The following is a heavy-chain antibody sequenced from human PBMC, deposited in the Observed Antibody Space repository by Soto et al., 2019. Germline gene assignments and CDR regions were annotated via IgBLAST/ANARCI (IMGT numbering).Heavy chain of an antibody. D-gene: IGHD3-9*01. CDR3: ASSSFAGNIFYYGMDV. Sequence: QVQLVQSGADVKQSGASVRVSCKASGQSLTSYAMHWVRQAPGQRLEWMGWINGGNGNTRYSPKFQDRGTITRDTAASTVYMEVSSLRSEDTAVYFCASSSFAGNIFYYGMDVWGQGTTVTVS. CDR1: GQSLTSYA. J-gene: IGHJ6*02. CDR2: INGGNGNT. V-gene: IGHV1-3*01.